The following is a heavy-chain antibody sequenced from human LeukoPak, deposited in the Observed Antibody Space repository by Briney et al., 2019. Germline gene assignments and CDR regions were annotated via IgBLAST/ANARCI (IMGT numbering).Heavy chain of an antibody. J-gene: IGHJ4*02. D-gene: IGHD1-7*01. Sequence: ASVKVSCKASGYTFTEHFIHWVRQAPGQGLQYMGWIHPASANTVYAQMFHGRVTLTRDTPATTTYMELSGLRSDDTAVYYCARDLRPANLWGQGTLFTVSS. CDR3: ARDLRPANL. CDR1: GYTFTEHF. CDR2: IHPASANT. V-gene: IGHV1-2*02.